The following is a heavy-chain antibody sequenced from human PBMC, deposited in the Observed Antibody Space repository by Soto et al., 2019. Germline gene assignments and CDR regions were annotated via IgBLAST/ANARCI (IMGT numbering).Heavy chain of an antibody. CDR2: ISPDGRTT. D-gene: IGHD3-10*01. Sequence: PGGSMRLSCAASGFSLSDYLMHWVRKTPGKGLVWVSSISPDGRTTTYADSVKGRFTISRDNAKSTLYLQMNSLTVEDGAVYYCADSCLPTSYWRPGTLVTVSS. J-gene: IGHJ4*02. CDR3: ADSCLPTSY. V-gene: IGHV3-74*01. CDR1: GFSLSDYL.